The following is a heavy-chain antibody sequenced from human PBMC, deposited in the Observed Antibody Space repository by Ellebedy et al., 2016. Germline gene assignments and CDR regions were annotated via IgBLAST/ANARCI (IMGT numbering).Heavy chain of an antibody. Sequence: GSLRLSXTVSGGSISSSSYYWSWIRQPPGKGLEWIGEINHSGSTNYNPSLKSRVTISVDTSKNQFSLKLSSVTAADTAVYYCARGQIGIWRPYYDFWTRRAIFDYWGQGTLVTVSS. V-gene: IGHV4-39*07. J-gene: IGHJ4*02. D-gene: IGHD3-3*01. CDR2: INHSGST. CDR1: GGSISSSSYY. CDR3: ARGQIGIWRPYYDFWTRRAIFDY.